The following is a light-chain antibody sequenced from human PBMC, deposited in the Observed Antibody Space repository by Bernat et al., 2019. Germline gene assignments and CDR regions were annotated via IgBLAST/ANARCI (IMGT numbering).Light chain of an antibody. CDR3: QSYDDGQRWR. CDR2: EDK. Sequence: NFMLTQPHSVSESPGKTVTISCTLSSGSVALKYVHWYQKRPGSSPTMLIYEDKQRPSGVPDRCSGSNDKSSNAATLTISGLKTDDEADYYCQSYDDGQRWRFGEGTKLTVL. J-gene: IGLJ2*01. V-gene: IGLV6-57*01. CDR1: SGSVALKY.